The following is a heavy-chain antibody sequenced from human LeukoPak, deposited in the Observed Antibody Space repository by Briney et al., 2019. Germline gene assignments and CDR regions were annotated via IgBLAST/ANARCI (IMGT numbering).Heavy chain of an antibody. J-gene: IGHJ3*02. V-gene: IGHV4-30-4*01. CDR3: ARESPPDAFDI. CDR2: IHYSGNT. CDR1: GGSIGDYY. Sequence: SQTLSLTCTVSGGSIGDYYWSWIRQPPGQGLEWLGYIHYSGNTYYNPSLKSRLIISIDASKNRFSLNLSSVTAADTAVYYCARESPPDAFDIWGRGTVVTVSS.